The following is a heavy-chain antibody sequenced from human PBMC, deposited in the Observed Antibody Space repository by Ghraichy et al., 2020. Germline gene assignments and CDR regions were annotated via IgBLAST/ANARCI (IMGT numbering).Heavy chain of an antibody. CDR2: ISGSGGST. CDR1: GFTFSSYA. Sequence: GGSLRLSCAASGFTFSSYAMSWVRQAPGKGLEWVSAISGSGGSTYYADSVKGRFTISRDNSKNTLYLQMNSLRAEDTAVYYCAKDFQQLVGFDYYYGMDVWGQGTTVTVSS. CDR3: AKDFQQLVGFDYYYGMDV. D-gene: IGHD6-13*01. J-gene: IGHJ6*02. V-gene: IGHV3-23*01.